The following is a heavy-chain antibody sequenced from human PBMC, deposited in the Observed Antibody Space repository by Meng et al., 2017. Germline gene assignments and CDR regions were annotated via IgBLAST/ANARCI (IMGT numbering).Heavy chain of an antibody. CDR3: ARRRESSGWKFDY. CDR1: GFTFSSYS. Sequence: GGSLRLSCAASGFTFSSYSMNWVRQAPGKGLEWDSSISSSSYIYYADSVKGRFTISRDNAKNSLYLQMNSLRAEDTAVYYCARRRESSGWKFDYWGQGTLVTVSS. V-gene: IGHV3-21*01. J-gene: IGHJ4*02. CDR2: ISSSSYI. D-gene: IGHD6-19*01.